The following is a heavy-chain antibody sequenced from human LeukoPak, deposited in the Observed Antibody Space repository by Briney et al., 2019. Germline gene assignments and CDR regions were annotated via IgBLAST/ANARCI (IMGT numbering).Heavy chain of an antibody. D-gene: IGHD6-13*01. Sequence: GGSLRLSCAASGFTFSSYSMNWVRQAPGKGLEWVSSISSSSSYIYYADSVKGRFTISRDNAKNSLYLQMNSLRAEDAAVYYCAMYSSSPIDYWGQGTLVTVSS. V-gene: IGHV3-21*01. CDR1: GFTFSSYS. CDR3: AMYSSSPIDY. CDR2: ISSSSSYI. J-gene: IGHJ4*02.